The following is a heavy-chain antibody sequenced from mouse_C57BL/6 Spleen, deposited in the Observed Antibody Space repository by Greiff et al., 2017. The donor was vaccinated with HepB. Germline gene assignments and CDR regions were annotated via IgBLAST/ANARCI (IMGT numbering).Heavy chain of an antibody. CDR2: IDPSDSYT. D-gene: IGHD2-5*01. V-gene: IGHV1-59*01. CDR3: ARESNYERYAMDY. J-gene: IGHJ4*01. CDR1: GYTFTSYW. Sequence: QVQLQQSGAELVRPGTSVKLSCKASGYTFTSYWMHWVKQRPGQGLEWIGVIDPSDSYTNYNQKFKGKATLTVDTSSSTAYMQLSSLTSEDSAVYYCARESNYERYAMDYWGQGTSVTVSS.